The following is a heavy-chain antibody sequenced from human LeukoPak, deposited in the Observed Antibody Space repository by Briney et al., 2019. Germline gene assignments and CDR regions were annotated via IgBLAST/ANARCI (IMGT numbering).Heavy chain of an antibody. CDR3: AKDLGIFGVVIPSYFDY. D-gene: IGHD3-3*01. CDR1: GYTFTSYG. V-gene: IGHV1-18*01. Sequence: ASVKVSCKASGYTFTSYGISWVRQAPGQGLEWMGWISAYNGNTNYAQKFQGRVTITTDESTSTAYMELSSLRSEDTAVYYCAKDLGIFGVVIPSYFDYWGQGTLVTVSS. J-gene: IGHJ4*02. CDR2: ISAYNGNT.